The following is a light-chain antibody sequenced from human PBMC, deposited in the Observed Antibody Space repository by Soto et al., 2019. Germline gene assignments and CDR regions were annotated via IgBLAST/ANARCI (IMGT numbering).Light chain of an antibody. J-gene: IGKJ1*01. CDR2: GAS. CDR3: QQYNNWPPRGT. CDR1: QSVSSN. V-gene: IGKV3-15*01. Sequence: EIVMTQSPATLSVSPGERATLSCRASQSVSSNVAWYQQKPGQAPRLLIYGASTRATGIPARFSGSGSGTEFTLTISSLQSEDFAVYYCQQYNNWPPRGTFGQGTKMEIK.